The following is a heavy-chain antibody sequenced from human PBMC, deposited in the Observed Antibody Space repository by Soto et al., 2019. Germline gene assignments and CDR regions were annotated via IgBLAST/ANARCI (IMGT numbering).Heavy chain of an antibody. CDR2: ISAYSGNT. CDR3: AGSIAAAVDSDY. J-gene: IGHJ4*02. Sequence: QVQLVQSGAAVKKPGASVKVSCKASGYTFTSYGISWVRQAPGQGLEWMGRISAYSGNTNYAQKLQGRVTMTTETSTSTAYMELRCLRSDDTAVYYCAGSIAAAVDSDYWGQGTLVTVSS. CDR1: GYTFTSYG. D-gene: IGHD6-13*01. V-gene: IGHV1-18*01.